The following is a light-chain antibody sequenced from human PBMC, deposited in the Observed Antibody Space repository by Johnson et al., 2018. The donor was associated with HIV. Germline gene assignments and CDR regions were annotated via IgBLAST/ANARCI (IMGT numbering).Light chain of an antibody. CDR3: GTWDSSLREV. V-gene: IGLV1-51*02. CDR2: ENN. Sequence: SVLTQPPSVSAAPGQKVTISCSGSSSNIGNNYVSWFQHLPGTAPKLLIYENNKRPSGIPDRFSASESGTSATLGITGLQTGDEADYYCGTWDSSLREVFGTGTKVTVL. CDR1: SSNIGNNY. J-gene: IGLJ1*01.